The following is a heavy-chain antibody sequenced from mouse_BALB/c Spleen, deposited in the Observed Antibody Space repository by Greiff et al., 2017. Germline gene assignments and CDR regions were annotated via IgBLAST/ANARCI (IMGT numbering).Heavy chain of an antibody. CDR3: ASLYGNYFDY. D-gene: IGHD2-1*01. V-gene: IGHV5-6-3*01. J-gene: IGHJ2*01. Sequence: EVKLVESGGGLVQPGGSLKLSCAASGFPFSSYGMSWVRQTPDKRLELVATINSNGGSTYYPDSVQGRFTISRDNAKNTLYLQMSSLKSEDTAMYYCASLYGNYFDYWGQGTTLTVSS. CDR1: GFPFSSYG. CDR2: INSNGGST.